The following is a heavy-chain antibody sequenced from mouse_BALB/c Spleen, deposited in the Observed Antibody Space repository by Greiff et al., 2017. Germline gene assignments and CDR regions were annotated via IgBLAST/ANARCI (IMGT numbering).Heavy chain of an antibody. CDR3: AREGTTATPYAMDY. J-gene: IGHJ4*01. V-gene: IGHV2-9*02. CDR2: IWAGGST. Sequence: VQRVESGPGLVAPSQSLSITCTVSGFSLTSYGVHWVRQPPGKGLEWLGVIWAGGSTNYNSALMSRLSISKDNSKSQVFLKMNSLQTDDTAMYYCAREGTTATPYAMDYWGQGTSVTVSS. D-gene: IGHD1-2*01. CDR1: GFSLTSYG.